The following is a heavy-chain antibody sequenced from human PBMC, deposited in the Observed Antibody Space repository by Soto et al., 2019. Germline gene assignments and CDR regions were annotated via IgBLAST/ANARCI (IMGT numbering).Heavy chain of an antibody. D-gene: IGHD3-3*01. CDR3: ALTRGSGWPDDAFDI. CDR1: GYTFTGYY. CDR2: INPNSGGT. V-gene: IGHV1-2*04. J-gene: IGHJ3*02. Sequence: ASVKVSCKVSGYTFTGYYMHWVRQAPGQGLEWMGWINPNSGGTNYAQKFQGWVTMTRDTSISTAYMELSRLRSDDTAVYYCALTRGSGWPDDAFDIWGQGTMVTVSS.